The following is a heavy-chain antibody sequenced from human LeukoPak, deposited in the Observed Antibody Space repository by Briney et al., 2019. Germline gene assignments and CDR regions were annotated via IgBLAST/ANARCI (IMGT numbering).Heavy chain of an antibody. CDR3: ARGYDSRVAAWYYFDY. CDR1: GFRLTTYG. D-gene: IGHD3-22*01. J-gene: IGHJ4*02. Sequence: QPGGSLRISCEVSGFRLTTYGTHWVRQAPGKGLEWVANIKQDGSEKYYVDSVKGRFTISRDNAKNSLYLQMNSLRAEDTAVYYCARGYDSRVAAWYYFDYWGQGTLVTVSS. V-gene: IGHV3-7*04. CDR2: IKQDGSEK.